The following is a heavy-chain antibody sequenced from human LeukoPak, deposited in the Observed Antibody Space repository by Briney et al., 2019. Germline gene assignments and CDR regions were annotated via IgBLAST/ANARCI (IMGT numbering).Heavy chain of an antibody. Sequence: ASVNVSCKASGYTFTSYGISWVRQAPGQGLEWMGWISAYNGNTNYAQKFQGRVTMTRDTSISTAYMELSRLRSDDTAVYYCARATVSTSLDYWGQGTLVTVSS. J-gene: IGHJ4*02. D-gene: IGHD4-11*01. CDR3: ARATVSTSLDY. CDR1: GYTFTSYG. V-gene: IGHV1-18*01. CDR2: ISAYNGNT.